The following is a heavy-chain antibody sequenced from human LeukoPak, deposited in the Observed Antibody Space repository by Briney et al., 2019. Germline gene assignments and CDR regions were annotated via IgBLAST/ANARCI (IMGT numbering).Heavy chain of an antibody. Sequence: GGSLRLSCAASGFSFTSYWMSWVRQAPGKGLEWVANIKPDGSEKYFVDSVKGRFTISRDNTKNSLYLLMNSLGVEDTAVYYCARSPDGFDYWGQGTLVTVSS. CDR2: IKPDGSEK. CDR3: ARSPDGFDY. J-gene: IGHJ4*02. V-gene: IGHV3-7*01. CDR1: GFSFTSYW.